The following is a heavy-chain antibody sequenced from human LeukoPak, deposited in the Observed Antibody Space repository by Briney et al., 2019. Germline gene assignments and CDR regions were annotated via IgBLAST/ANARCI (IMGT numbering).Heavy chain of an antibody. V-gene: IGHV3-53*01. CDR1: GFSVSSNY. D-gene: IGHD3-16*01. J-gene: IGHJ2*01. CDR3: ARVPGGSRPPWYFDL. CDR2: IYSGGST. Sequence: PGGSLRLSCAASGFSVSSNYMSWVRQAPGKGLEWVSVIYSGGSTYYADSVKGRFTISRDNSKNTLHLQMNSLRAEDTAVYYGARVPGGSRPPWYFDLWGRGTLVTVSS.